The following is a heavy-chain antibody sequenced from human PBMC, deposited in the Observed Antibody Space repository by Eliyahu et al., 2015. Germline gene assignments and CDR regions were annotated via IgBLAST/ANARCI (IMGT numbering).Heavy chain of an antibody. Sequence: EVQLMESGGGLVQPGGSLRLSCAASGFXFSNYAMNWVRQAPGKGLEWVSTILGGGDITYYADSVRGRFTISRDNSRNTLYLQMNSLRAEDTALYYCAKAPHDGGYYRNIDYWGQGTLVTVSS. CDR1: GFXFSNYA. V-gene: IGHV3-23*01. J-gene: IGHJ4*02. CDR2: ILGGGDIT. CDR3: AKAPHDGGYYRNIDY. D-gene: IGHD1-26*01.